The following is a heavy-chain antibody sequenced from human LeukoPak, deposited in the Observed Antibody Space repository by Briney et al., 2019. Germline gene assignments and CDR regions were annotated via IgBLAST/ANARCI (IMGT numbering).Heavy chain of an antibody. CDR3: AKVSVLLWFGEFPEVDY. D-gene: IGHD3-10*01. J-gene: IGHJ4*02. CDR2: ISYDGSNK. Sequence: GGSLRLSCAASGFTFSSYAMHWVRQAPGKGLEWVAVISYDGSNKYYADSVKGRFTISRDNSKNTLYLQMNSLRAEDTAVYYCAKVSVLLWFGEFPEVDYWGQGTLVTVSS. CDR1: GFTFSSYA. V-gene: IGHV3-30*04.